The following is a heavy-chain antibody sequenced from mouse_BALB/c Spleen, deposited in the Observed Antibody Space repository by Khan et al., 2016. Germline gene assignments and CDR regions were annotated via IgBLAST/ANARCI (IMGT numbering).Heavy chain of an antibody. CDR1: GYYITSGYY. CDR3: ATAVLRLWYFAV. Sequence: EVQLQESGPGLVKPSQSLSLTCSVTGYYITSGYYWNWIRQFPGNKLEWRGYISYDGSNKYNPSLKNRITITRETSKNKFFLKLNSVTTEDTATYYFATAVLRLWYFAVCGAGTPVTVSS. V-gene: IGHV3-6*02. J-gene: IGHJ1*01. CDR2: ISYDGSN. D-gene: IGHD1-1*01.